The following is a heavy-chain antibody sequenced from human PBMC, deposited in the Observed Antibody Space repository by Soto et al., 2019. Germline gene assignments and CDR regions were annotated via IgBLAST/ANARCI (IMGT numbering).Heavy chain of an antibody. D-gene: IGHD3-3*01. J-gene: IGHJ6*02. CDR1: GYTFTSYG. CDR2: ISAYNGNT. V-gene: IGHV1-18*01. Sequence: GASVKVSCKASGYTFTSYGISWVRQAPGQGLEWMGWISAYNGNTNYAQKLQGRVTMTTDTSTSTAYMELRSLRSDDTAVYYCARHCPYYDFWPVLSPYYYGMDVWGQGTTVTVSS. CDR3: ARHCPYYDFWPVLSPYYYGMDV.